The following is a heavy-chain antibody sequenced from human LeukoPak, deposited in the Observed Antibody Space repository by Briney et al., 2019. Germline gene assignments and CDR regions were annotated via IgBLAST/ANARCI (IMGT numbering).Heavy chain of an antibody. Sequence: GGSLRLSCAASGFTFSSYAMLWVRQAPGKGLEWVAVISYDGSNEYYADSVKGRFTISRDNSKNTLYLQMNSLRAEDTAVYYCARGITVTTPFDYWGQGTLVTVSS. CDR3: ARGITVTTPFDY. V-gene: IGHV3-30-3*01. CDR2: ISYDGSNE. D-gene: IGHD4-17*01. J-gene: IGHJ4*02. CDR1: GFTFSSYA.